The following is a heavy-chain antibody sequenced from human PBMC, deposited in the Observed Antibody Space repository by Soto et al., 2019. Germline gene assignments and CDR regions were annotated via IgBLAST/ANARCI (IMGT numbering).Heavy chain of an antibody. D-gene: IGHD5-18*01. CDR3: AREGYSYGLNGYYYYGMDV. V-gene: IGHV4-31*03. J-gene: IGHJ6*02. CDR2: IYYSGST. CDR1: GGSISSGGYY. Sequence: QVQLQESGPGLVKPSQTLSLTCTVSGGSISSGGYYWSWIRQHPGKGLEWIGYIYYSGSTYYNPSLKRRVTIAVDTSKNQFSLKLSSVTAADTAVYYCAREGYSYGLNGYYYYGMDVWGQGTTVTVSS.